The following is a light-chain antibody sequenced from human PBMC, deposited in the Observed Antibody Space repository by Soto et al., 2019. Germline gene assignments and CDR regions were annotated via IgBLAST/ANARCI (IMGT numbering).Light chain of an antibody. CDR3: SSYAGSNYV. Sequence: SALTQPPSAYGSPGQSVTISCTGTSSDVGGYNYVSWYQQHPGKAPKLMIYEVSKRPSGVPDRFSGSKSGNTASLTVSGLQAEDKADYYCSSYAGSNYVFGTGTKVTVL. V-gene: IGLV2-8*01. J-gene: IGLJ1*01. CDR1: SSDVGGYNY. CDR2: EVS.